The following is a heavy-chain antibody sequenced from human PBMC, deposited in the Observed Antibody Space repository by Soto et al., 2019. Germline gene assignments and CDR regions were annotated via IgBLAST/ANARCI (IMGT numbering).Heavy chain of an antibody. CDR1: GYTFTSYG. Sequence: ASVKVSCKASGYTFTSYGISWVRQAPGQGLEWMGWISGDNRAIYHADSVKGRFTIPRDNAKDSLYLQMNNLRVDDTAVYYCVRDGWRGYDFDYWGQGTLVTVSS. D-gene: IGHD5-12*01. J-gene: IGHJ4*02. V-gene: IGHV1-18*01. CDR2: ISGDNRAI. CDR3: VRDGWRGYDFDY.